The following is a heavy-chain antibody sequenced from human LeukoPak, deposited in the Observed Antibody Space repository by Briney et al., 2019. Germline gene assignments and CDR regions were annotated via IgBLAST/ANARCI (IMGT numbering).Heavy chain of an antibody. J-gene: IGHJ4*02. Sequence: PGGSLRLSCAASGSTFSSYWMHWVRQAPGKGLVWVSRINSGGSSASYADSVKGRFTISRDNAKNTLYLQMNSLRAEDTAVYYCSSGYYYGGFDYWGQGTLVTVSS. CDR3: SSGYYYGGFDY. D-gene: IGHD3-22*01. CDR1: GSTFSSYW. V-gene: IGHV3-74*01. CDR2: INSGGSSA.